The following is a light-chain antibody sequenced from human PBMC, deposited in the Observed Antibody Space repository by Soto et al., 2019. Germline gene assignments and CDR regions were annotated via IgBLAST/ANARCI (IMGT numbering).Light chain of an antibody. CDR3: QQYGSSPT. V-gene: IGKV3-20*01. CDR2: GAS. Sequence: EIVLTQSPGTLSLSPGERATLSCRASQSVSSSYLAWYQQKPGQAPRLLVYGASSRATGIADRFSGSGSGTEFSLAINRLEPEDFAVYYCQQYGSSPTFGQGTKVEIK. CDR1: QSVSSSY. J-gene: IGKJ1*01.